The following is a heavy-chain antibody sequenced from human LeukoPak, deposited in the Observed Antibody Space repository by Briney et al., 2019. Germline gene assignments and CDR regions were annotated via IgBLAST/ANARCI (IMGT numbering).Heavy chain of an antibody. J-gene: IGHJ4*02. CDR1: VYPFRSYW. Sequence: GGPLRLPCVGSVYPFRSYWMTWVPQATGKGLDGVANKKDDGSEKCSVDSVKGRFTITRDKAKNLLYLQMSSLRAEDTAVYYCARARIDYWGQGTLVTVSS. CDR2: KKDDGSEK. D-gene: IGHD1-14*01. CDR3: ARARIDY. V-gene: IGHV3-7*04.